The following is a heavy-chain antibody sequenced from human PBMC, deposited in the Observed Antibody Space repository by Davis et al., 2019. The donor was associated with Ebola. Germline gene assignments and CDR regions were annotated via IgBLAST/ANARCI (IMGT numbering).Heavy chain of an antibody. CDR2: INHSGST. J-gene: IGHJ5*01. CDR1: GGSFSGYY. V-gene: IGHV4-34*01. D-gene: IGHD2/OR15-2a*01. CDR3: ARTTKTNIEDSGLGYNSFDF. Sequence: SETLSLTCAVYGGSFSGYYWSWIRQPPGKGLEWIGEINHSGSTNYKPSLRSRVAISVDSSKNQFSLEINSVTAADTATYYCARTTKTNIEDSGLGYNSFDFWGQGVLVSVSS.